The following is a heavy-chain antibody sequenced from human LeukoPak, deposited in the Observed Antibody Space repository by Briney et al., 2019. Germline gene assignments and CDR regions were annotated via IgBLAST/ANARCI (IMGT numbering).Heavy chain of an antibody. D-gene: IGHD5/OR15-5a*01. J-gene: IGHJ4*02. Sequence: LSLTCTVSGGSISSYYWNWIRQPPGKGLEWISYISSSSSYTNYVDSVKGRFTISRDNAKNSLYLQMNSLRAEDTAVYYCARAISVSSYYFDCWGQGTLVTVSS. CDR1: GGSISSYY. CDR2: ISSSSSYT. CDR3: ARAISVSSYYFDC. V-gene: IGHV3-11*05.